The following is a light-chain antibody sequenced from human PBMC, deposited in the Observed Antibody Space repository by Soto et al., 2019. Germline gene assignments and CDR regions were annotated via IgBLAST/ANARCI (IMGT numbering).Light chain of an antibody. CDR2: DAS. CDR1: QSVGRRY. Sequence: EIVLTQSPATLSLSPGERATLCCRASQSVGRRYLAWYQQKPGQAPRLLIYDASTRATGIPARFSGSGSGTEFTLTISSLQSDDSALYFCQRYRDWPWTFGQGTKVDIK. CDR3: QRYRDWPWT. J-gene: IGKJ1*01. V-gene: IGKV3-15*01.